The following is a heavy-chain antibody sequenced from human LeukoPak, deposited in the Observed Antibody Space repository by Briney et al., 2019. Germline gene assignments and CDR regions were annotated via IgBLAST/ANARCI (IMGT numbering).Heavy chain of an antibody. CDR1: GGSISSNY. Sequence: SETLSLTCTVSGGSISSNYWSWIRQPPGKGLEWLGYINFSGITDQNPSLKSRVTISVDTSKNQFSLKLSSVTAADTAIYYCARYYYGSGSYQFDYWGQGTLVTVSS. CDR2: INFSGIT. V-gene: IGHV4-59*08. CDR3: ARYYYGSGSYQFDY. J-gene: IGHJ4*02. D-gene: IGHD3-10*01.